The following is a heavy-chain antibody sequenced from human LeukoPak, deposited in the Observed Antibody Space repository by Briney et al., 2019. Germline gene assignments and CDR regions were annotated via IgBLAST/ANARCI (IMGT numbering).Heavy chain of an antibody. CDR2: IYPGDSDT. Sequence: GESLKISCKGSGYSFTSYWIGWVRQMPGKGLEWMGIIYPGDSDTRYSPSFQGHVTISAYKSTSTAYLQWSSLKAPDTAMYYCARRYYDFWSRDWFDPWGQGTLVTVSS. D-gene: IGHD3-3*01. J-gene: IGHJ5*02. CDR3: ARRYYDFWSRDWFDP. CDR1: GYSFTSYW. V-gene: IGHV5-51*01.